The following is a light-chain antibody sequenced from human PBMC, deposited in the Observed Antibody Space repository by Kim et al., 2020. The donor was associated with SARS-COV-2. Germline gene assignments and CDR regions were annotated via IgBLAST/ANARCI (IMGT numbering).Light chain of an antibody. J-gene: IGLJ2*01. Sequence: LGQTVRITCQGDSLRSYYASWFQQKPGQAPVLVIYGKNNRPSGIPDRFSGSSSGNTASLTITGAQAEDEADYYCNSRDSSGNHVVFGGGTQLTVL. CDR1: SLRSYY. CDR2: GKN. CDR3: NSRDSSGNHVV. V-gene: IGLV3-19*01.